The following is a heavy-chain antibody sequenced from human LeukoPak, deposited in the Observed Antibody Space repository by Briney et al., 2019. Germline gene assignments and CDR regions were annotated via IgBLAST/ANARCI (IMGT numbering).Heavy chain of an antibody. CDR1: GFTFTNSA. CDR2: IVVGSGNT. V-gene: IGHV1-58*02. CDR3: AAAGESGSYSAWFDP. J-gene: IGHJ5*02. D-gene: IGHD1-26*01. Sequence: SVKVSCKASGFTFTNSAMEWVRQDRGQRLEWKGWIVVGSGNTNYAQKFQERVTITRDMSTSTAYMELSSLRSEDTAVYYCAAAGESGSYSAWFDPWGQGTLVTVSS.